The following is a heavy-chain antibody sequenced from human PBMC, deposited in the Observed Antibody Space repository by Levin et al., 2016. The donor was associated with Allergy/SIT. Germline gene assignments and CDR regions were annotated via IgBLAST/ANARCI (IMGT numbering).Heavy chain of an antibody. CDR1: GYSFTSYW. D-gene: IGHD1-26*01. V-gene: IGHV5-51*01. J-gene: IGHJ6*02. CDR2: IYPGDSDT. CDR3: ASLGATRLRASDYYYGMDV. Sequence: GESLKISCKGSGYSFTSYWIGWVRQMPGKGLEWMGIIYPGDSDTRYSPSFQGQVTISADKSISTAYLQWSSLKASDTAMYYCASLGATRLRASDYYYGMDVWGQGTTVTVSS.